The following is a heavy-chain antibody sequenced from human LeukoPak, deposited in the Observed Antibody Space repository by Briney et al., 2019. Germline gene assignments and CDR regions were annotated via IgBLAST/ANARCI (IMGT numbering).Heavy chain of an antibody. D-gene: IGHD3-10*01. CDR3: ARDYYGSGRLDY. Sequence: GGSLRLPCAASGFTVSSNYVSWVRQAPGKGLEWLSVFYSGGNTYHADSVKGRFTISRDNSKNTLYLQMNSLRAEDTAVYYCARDYYGSGRLDYWGQGTLVTVSS. V-gene: IGHV3-53*01. J-gene: IGHJ4*02. CDR1: GFTVSSNY. CDR2: FYSGGNT.